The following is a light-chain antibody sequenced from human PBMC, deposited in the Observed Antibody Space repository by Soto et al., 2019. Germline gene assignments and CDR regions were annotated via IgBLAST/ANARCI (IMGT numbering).Light chain of an antibody. Sequence: DIQMTQSPSTLSASVGDRVTITCRASQSISSWLAWYQQKPGKAPKLLIYKASSLESGVPSRFSGSGSGAEFTLTISSLQPDDFATXXXQQYXXXXXTXXXGTKVDI. CDR2: KAS. CDR3: QQYXXXXXT. V-gene: IGKV1-5*03. J-gene: IGKJ1*01. CDR1: QSISSW.